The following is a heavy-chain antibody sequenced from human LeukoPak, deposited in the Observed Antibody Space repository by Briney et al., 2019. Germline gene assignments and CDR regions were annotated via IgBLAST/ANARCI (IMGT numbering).Heavy chain of an antibody. CDR1: GYTFTCYY. J-gene: IGHJ5*02. CDR3: ARDYSSSWYWFDP. Sequence: ASVKVSCKASGYTFTCYYMHWVRQAPGQGLEWMGRINPNSGGTNYAQKFQGRVTMTRDTSISTAYMELSRLRSDDTAVYYCARDYSSSWYWFDPWGQGTLVTVSS. D-gene: IGHD6-13*01. CDR2: INPNSGGT. V-gene: IGHV1-2*06.